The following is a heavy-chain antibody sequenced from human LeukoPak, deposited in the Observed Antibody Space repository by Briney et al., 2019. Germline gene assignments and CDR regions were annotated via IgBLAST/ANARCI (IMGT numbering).Heavy chain of an antibody. Sequence: GGSLRLSCAASGFTFDDYAMHWVRHAPGKGLEWVSGISWNSGSIGYADSVKGRFTISRDNAKNSLYLQMNSLRAEDTALYYCAKEDTVGGYGYWGQGTLVTVSS. CDR3: AKEDTVGGYGY. V-gene: IGHV3-9*01. D-gene: IGHD2-15*01. CDR2: ISWNSGSI. J-gene: IGHJ4*02. CDR1: GFTFDDYA.